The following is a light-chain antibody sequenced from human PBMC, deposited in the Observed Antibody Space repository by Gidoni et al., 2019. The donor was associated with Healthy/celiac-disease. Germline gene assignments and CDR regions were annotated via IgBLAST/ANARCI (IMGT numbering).Light chain of an antibody. CDR1: SSDVGGYNY. CDR3: SSYTSSSTLYV. J-gene: IGLJ1*01. Sequence: QSALTQPASVSGSPGQSITISCTGTSSDVGGYNYVSWYQQHPGKAPKLIIYEVSNRPSGVPDRFSGSKSGNTASLTISGLQAEDDADYYCSSYTSSSTLYVFGTGTKVTVL. V-gene: IGLV2-14*01. CDR2: EVS.